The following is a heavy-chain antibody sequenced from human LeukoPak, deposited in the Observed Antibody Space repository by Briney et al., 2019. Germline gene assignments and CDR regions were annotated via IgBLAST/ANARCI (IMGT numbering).Heavy chain of an antibody. CDR1: GYTFTSYG. D-gene: IGHD3-10*01. CDR3: ARGRYYGSGTYYLDAAY. Sequence: GASVKVSCKASGYTFTSYGISWVRQAPGQGLEWMGWISAYNGNTNYAQKLQGRVTMTTDTSTSTAYMELRSLRSDDTAVYYCARGRYYGSGTYYLDAAYWGQGTLVTVSS. CDR2: ISAYNGNT. J-gene: IGHJ4*02. V-gene: IGHV1-18*01.